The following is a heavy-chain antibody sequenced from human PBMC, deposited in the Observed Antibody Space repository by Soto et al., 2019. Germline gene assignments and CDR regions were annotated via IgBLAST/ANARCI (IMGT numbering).Heavy chain of an antibody. CDR2: IYPGDSDT. CDR1: GYSFTSYW. D-gene: IGHD2-15*01. J-gene: IGHJ6*02. CDR3: ARLSRWRETPKNGMDV. Sequence: GESLKISCKGSGYSFTSYWIGWVRQMPGKGLEWMGIIYPGDSDTRYSPSFQGQVTISADKSISTAYLQWSSLKASDTAMYYCARLSRWRETPKNGMDVWGQGTTVTVSS. V-gene: IGHV5-51*01.